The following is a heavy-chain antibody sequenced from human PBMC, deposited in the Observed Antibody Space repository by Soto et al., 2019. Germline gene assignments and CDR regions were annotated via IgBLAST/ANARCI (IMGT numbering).Heavy chain of an antibody. CDR3: ARELADFGVVIHTLLDY. V-gene: IGHV1-69*01. J-gene: IGHJ4*02. CDR2: IIPIVGIA. CDR1: GGTFSSYA. Sequence: QVQLVQSGAEVKKPGSSVTVSCKASGGTFSSYAISWVRQAPGQGLEWTGGIIPIVGIANYAQKFQGRVTITAEESTSTACMELSILRSEDTAVYYYARELADFGVVIHTLLDYWGQGTLVTVSS. D-gene: IGHD3-3*01.